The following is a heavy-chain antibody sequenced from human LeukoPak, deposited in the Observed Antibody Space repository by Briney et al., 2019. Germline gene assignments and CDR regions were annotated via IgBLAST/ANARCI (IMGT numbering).Heavy chain of an antibody. CDR2: IWYDGSNK. CDR1: GFTFSKYG. J-gene: IGHJ4*02. D-gene: IGHD4-17*01. CDR3: AKNYGDYEEGGDY. Sequence: GGSLRLSCAASGFTFSKYGMHWGRQAPGKGLEGVAVIWYDGSNKYYADSVKGRFTIYRDNSKNTLYLQMNSLRAEDTAVYYCAKNYGDYEEGGDYWGQGTLVTVSS. V-gene: IGHV3-33*06.